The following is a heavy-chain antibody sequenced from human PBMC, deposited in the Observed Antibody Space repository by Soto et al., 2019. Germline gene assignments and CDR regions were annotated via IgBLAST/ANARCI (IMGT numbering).Heavy chain of an antibody. CDR3: ARVIIRRCWPKPNFEY. CDR2: INHSRST. Sequence: SLTCTISETSFICSYLILIRTPHGKGLEWIGEINHSRSTNYNPSLKSRVTISVDTSKNQFSLKLSSVTAADTAVYYFARVIIRRCWPKPNFEYCGQATLVNVS. J-gene: IGHJ4*02. D-gene: IGHD3-3*02. CDR1: ETSFICSY. V-gene: IGHV4-34*01.